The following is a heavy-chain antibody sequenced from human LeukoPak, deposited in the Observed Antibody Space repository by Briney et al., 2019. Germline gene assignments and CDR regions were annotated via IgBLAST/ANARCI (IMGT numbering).Heavy chain of an antibody. CDR3: ARQILWFGEFEDYYYMDV. D-gene: IGHD3-10*01. V-gene: IGHV4-39*01. CDR1: GGSISSSSYY. Sequence: SETLSLTCTVSGGSISSSSYYWGWIRQPPGKGLEWIGSIYYSGSTYYNPSLKSRVTISVDTSKNQFSLKLSSVTAADTAVYYCARQILWFGEFEDYYYMDVWGKGTTVTVSS. J-gene: IGHJ6*03. CDR2: IYYSGST.